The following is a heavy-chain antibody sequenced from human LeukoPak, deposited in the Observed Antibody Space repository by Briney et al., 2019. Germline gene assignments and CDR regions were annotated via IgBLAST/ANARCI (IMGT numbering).Heavy chain of an antibody. CDR2: IKQDGSEK. CDR1: GFPFSSYW. Sequence: GGSLSLSCAASGFPFSSYWMSWVRRAPGKGLEWVANIKQDGSEKYYVDSVKGRFTISRDNAKNSLYLQMNSLRAEDTAVYYCARDNYYDSSGEAFDYWGQRTLVTVSS. J-gene: IGHJ4*02. D-gene: IGHD3-22*01. V-gene: IGHV3-7*01. CDR3: ARDNYYDSSGEAFDY.